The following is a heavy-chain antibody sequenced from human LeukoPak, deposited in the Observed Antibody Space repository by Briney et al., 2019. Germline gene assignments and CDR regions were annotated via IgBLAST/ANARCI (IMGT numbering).Heavy chain of an antibody. J-gene: IGHJ4*02. D-gene: IGHD2-2*01. Sequence: SETLSLTCAVYGGSFSGYYWSWIRQPPGKGLEWIGEINHSGSTNYNPSLKSRVTISVDTSKNQFSLKLSSVTAADTAVYYCARRGKAQDIVVVPAVYYFDYWGQGTLVTVSS. CDR1: GGSFSGYY. CDR2: INHSGST. V-gene: IGHV4-34*01. CDR3: ARRGKAQDIVVVPAVYYFDY.